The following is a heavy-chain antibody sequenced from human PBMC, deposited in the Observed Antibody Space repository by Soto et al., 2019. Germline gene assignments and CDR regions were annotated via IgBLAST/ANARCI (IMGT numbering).Heavy chain of an antibody. D-gene: IGHD6-13*01. CDR3: ARDASLAAAGSNYYYYCGREV. V-gene: IGHV1-18*01. CDR2: ISPYNGNT. CDR1: GYTFTKYG. Sequence: GASVKVSCKASGYTFTKYGISWVRQAPGQGLEWMGWISPYNGNTNYEQKFQGRVTMTTETSTSTAYMELRSLRSDDTAVYYCARDASLAAAGSNYYYYCGREVWGRGNTATAAS. J-gene: IGHJ6*02.